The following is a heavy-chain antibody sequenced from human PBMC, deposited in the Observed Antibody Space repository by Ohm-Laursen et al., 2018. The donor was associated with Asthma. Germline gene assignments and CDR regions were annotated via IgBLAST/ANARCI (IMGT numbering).Heavy chain of an antibody. CDR3: AKDLGYCSSTSCLDIDY. CDR2: ISYDGSNK. D-gene: IGHD2-2*01. J-gene: IGHJ4*02. Sequence: SLRLSCAASGFTFSSYGTHWVRQAPGKGLEWVAVISYDGSNKYYADSVKGRFTISRDNSKNTLYLQMNSLRAEDTAVYYCAKDLGYCSSTSCLDIDYWGQGTLVTVSS. V-gene: IGHV3-30*18. CDR1: GFTFSSYG.